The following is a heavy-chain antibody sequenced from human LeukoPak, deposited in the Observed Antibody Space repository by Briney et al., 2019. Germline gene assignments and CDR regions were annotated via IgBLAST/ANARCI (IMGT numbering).Heavy chain of an antibody. Sequence: PGGSLRLSCAASGFIFSSYGMHWVRQAPGKGLEWVAVISYGGSSENYADSVKGRFTVSRDNSKSTLYLQMNSLTPDDTSVYYCSRSPGILGTNYFDYWGQGTLVTVSS. J-gene: IGHJ4*02. CDR3: SRSPGILGTNYFDY. D-gene: IGHD1-26*01. CDR1: GFIFSSYG. V-gene: IGHV3-30*03. CDR2: ISYGGSSE.